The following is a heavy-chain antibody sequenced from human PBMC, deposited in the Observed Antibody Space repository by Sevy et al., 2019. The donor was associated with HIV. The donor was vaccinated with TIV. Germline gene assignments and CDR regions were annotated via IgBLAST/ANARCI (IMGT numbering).Heavy chain of an antibody. J-gene: IGHJ6*03. Sequence: ASVKVSCKASGGTFSSYAISWVRQAPGQGLEWMGRIIPIFGTANYAQKFQGRVTITADESTSTAYMELSSLRSEDTAVYYCASHSGYDDYYYYMDVWGKGTTVTVSS. CDR1: GGTFSSYA. CDR3: ASHSGYDDYYYYMDV. D-gene: IGHD5-12*01. CDR2: IIPIFGTA. V-gene: IGHV1-69*13.